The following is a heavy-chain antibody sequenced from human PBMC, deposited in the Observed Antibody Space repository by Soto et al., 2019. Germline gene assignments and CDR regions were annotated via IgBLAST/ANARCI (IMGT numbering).Heavy chain of an antibody. CDR2: ISWNSGSI. D-gene: IGHD3-16*01. CDR3: AKDSQETWGRGGMDV. Sequence: EVQLVESGGGLVQPGRSLRLSCAASGFTFDDYAMHWVRQAPGKGLEWGSGISWNSGSIGYADSVKGRFTICRDNAKNSLYLQMNSMRAEDTALYYCAKDSQETWGRGGMDVWGQGTTVTVSS. CDR1: GFTFDDYA. V-gene: IGHV3-9*01. J-gene: IGHJ6*02.